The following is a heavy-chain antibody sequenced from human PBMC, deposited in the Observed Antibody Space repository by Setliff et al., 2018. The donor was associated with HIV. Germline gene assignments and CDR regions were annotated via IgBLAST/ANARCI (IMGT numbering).Heavy chain of an antibody. V-gene: IGHV4-31*03. D-gene: IGHD3-10*01. CDR1: GGSISGGGYY. CDR3: ARVPRITTLRNAFDI. CDR2: IYYIGNT. Sequence: SCTVSGGSISGGGYYWSWIRQHPGKGLDWIGNIYYIGNTDYNPSLKSRVTISIDTSKNQFPLTLSSVTAAYPAIYYCARVPRITTLRNAFDIWGQGTMVTASS. J-gene: IGHJ3*02.